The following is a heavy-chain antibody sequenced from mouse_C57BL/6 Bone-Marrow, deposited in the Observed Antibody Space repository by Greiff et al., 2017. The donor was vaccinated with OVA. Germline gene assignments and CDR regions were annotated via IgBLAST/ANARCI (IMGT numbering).Heavy chain of an antibody. CDR1: GISITTGNYR. CDR2: IYYSGTI. J-gene: IGHJ1*03. D-gene: IGHD1-1*01. CDR3: AREDYGSSYDWYFDV. Sequence: EVKLMESGPGLVKPSQTVFLTCTVTGISITTGNYRWSWIRQFPGNKLEWIGYIYYSGTITYNPSLTSRTTITRDTPKNQFFLEMNSLTAEDTATYYCAREDYGSSYDWYFDVWGTGTTVTVSS. V-gene: IGHV3-5*01.